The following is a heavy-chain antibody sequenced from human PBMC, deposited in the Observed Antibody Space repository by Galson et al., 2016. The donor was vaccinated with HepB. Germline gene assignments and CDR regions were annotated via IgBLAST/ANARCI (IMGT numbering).Heavy chain of an antibody. J-gene: IGHJ4*02. D-gene: IGHD2-21*01. CDR3: ARGPYSDTSFYDF. V-gene: IGHV1-69*06. Sequence: SVKVSCKASVGSLSSYLVTWLRQAPGQGLQWLGGIIPTFGAVKYAEKFQGRITITADTSTNTVYLGLTSLRSDDTAVYFCARGPYSDTSFYDFWGRGTLVTVSS. CDR1: VGSLSSYL. CDR2: IIPTFGAV.